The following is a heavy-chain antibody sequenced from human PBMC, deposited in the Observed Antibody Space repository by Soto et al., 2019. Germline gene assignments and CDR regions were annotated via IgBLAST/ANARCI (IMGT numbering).Heavy chain of an antibody. D-gene: IGHD3-10*01. Sequence: PSETLSLTCNVSGGSIRSYYWNWIGQPPGKTLEWIGDVYYSGSANYNPSLKSRVTISVDMSRNQFSLKLNSVTAADTAVYYCARGSMVRGPTPFDYWGQGTLVTVSS. CDR1: GGSIRSYY. CDR2: VYYSGSA. CDR3: ARGSMVRGPTPFDY. J-gene: IGHJ4*02. V-gene: IGHV4-59*01.